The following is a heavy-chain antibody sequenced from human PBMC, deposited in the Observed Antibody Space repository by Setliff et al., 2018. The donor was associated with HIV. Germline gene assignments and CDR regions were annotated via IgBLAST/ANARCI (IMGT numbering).Heavy chain of an antibody. CDR2: IYSSGST. J-gene: IGHJ3*01. D-gene: IGHD1-26*01. Sequence: SETLSLTCTVSGGSISSGSYYWGWIRQPAGKGLEWIGRIYSSGSTNYNPSLKSRVSMSVDTSKNQFSLEVDSVTAADTAVYYCARPAGKGGYYGDDAFDLWGQGTMVTVSS. CDR1: GGSISSGSYY. CDR3: ARPAGKGGYYGDDAFDL. V-gene: IGHV4-61*02.